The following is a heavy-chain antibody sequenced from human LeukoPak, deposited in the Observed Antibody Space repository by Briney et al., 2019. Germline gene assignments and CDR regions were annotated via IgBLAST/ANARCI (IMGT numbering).Heavy chain of an antibody. D-gene: IGHD3-10*01. CDR1: GLTLSNYW. Sequence: PGGSLRLSCVAPGLTLSNYWMSWVRQAPGKGLEWVATIKPDGSEKYYVDSVKGRFTISRDNAKRSLYLQMDSLRAEDTAVYYCARDSVLSDWFGELFNYFDYWGQGTLVIVSS. J-gene: IGHJ4*02. V-gene: IGHV3-7*01. CDR2: IKPDGSEK. CDR3: ARDSVLSDWFGELFNYFDY.